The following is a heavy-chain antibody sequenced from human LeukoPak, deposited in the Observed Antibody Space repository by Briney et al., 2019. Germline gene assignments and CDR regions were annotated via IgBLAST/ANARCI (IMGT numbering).Heavy chain of an antibody. CDR2: IYTSGST. V-gene: IGHV4-4*07. CDR3: ARAKYFGGPSWGYLYYFDY. D-gene: IGHD5-18*01. J-gene: IGHJ4*02. Sequence: SETLSLTCTVSGGSISSYYWSWIRQPAGKGLEWIGRIYTSGSTNYNPSLKSRVTMSVDTSKNQFSLKLSSVTAADTAVYYCARAKYFGGPSWGYLYYFDYWGQGTLVTVSP. CDR1: GGSISSYY.